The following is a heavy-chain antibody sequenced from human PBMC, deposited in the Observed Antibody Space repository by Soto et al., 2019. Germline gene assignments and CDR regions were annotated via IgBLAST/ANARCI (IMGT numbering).Heavy chain of an antibody. V-gene: IGHV3-30-3*01. Sequence: GGSLRLSCAASGFTFSSYAMHWVRQAPGKGLEWVAVISYDGSNKYYADSVKGRFTISRDNSKNTLYLQMNSLRAEDTAVYYCARDRCSSTSCYLIYYYGMDVWGQGTTVTVSS. CDR1: GFTFSSYA. CDR2: ISYDGSNK. J-gene: IGHJ6*02. D-gene: IGHD2-2*01. CDR3: ARDRCSSTSCYLIYYYGMDV.